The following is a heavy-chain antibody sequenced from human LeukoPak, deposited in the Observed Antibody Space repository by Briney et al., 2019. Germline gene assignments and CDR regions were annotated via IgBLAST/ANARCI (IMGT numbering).Heavy chain of an antibody. CDR3: ARYYCSGGSCYGGGDY. D-gene: IGHD2-15*01. J-gene: IGHJ4*02. CDR1: GYTLTSYD. V-gene: IGHV1-8*01. Sequence: ASVKVSCKASGYTLTSYDINWVRQATGQGLEWMGWMNPNSGNTGYAQKFQGRVTMTRNTSISTAYMELSSLRSEDTAVYYCARYYCSGGSCYGGGDYWGQGTLVTVSS. CDR2: MNPNSGNT.